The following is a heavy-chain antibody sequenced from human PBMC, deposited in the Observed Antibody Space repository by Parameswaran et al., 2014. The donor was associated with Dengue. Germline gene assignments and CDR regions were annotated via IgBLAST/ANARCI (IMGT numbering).Heavy chain of an antibody. CDR3: ARGLTRTRPPNWFDP. J-gene: IGHJ5*02. V-gene: IGHV4-34*01. CDR2: IDDSGYT. Sequence: RWIRQPQEGLEWIGKIDDSGYTYYNPSLKSRVTISEDTSKNQFSLRLTSVIAADTGVYYCARGLTRTRPPNWFDPWGHGILVTVSS.